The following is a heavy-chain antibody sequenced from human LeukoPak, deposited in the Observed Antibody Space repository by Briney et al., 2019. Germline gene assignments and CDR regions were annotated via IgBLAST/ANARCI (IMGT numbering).Heavy chain of an antibody. CDR1: GYNFPSHW. D-gene: IGHD5/OR15-5a*01. CDR3: ARRGSTVNFILWGPSSHFDY. V-gene: IGHV5-51*01. J-gene: IGHJ4*02. CDR2: IYPDDSET. Sequence: GESLKISCKGSGYNFPSHWIAWVRQMPGKGLEWMGIIYPDDSETKYSPSFQGQVTISADKSLSTAYLQWSSLEASDTAMYYCARRGSTVNFILWGPSSHFDYSGQGTLVTVSS.